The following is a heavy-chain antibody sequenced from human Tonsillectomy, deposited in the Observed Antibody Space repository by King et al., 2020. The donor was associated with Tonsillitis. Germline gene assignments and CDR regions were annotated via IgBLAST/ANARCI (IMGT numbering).Heavy chain of an antibody. Sequence: VQLVESGGGLVQPGGSLRLSCAASGVTVSSNHMSWVRQAPGKGLEWVSVIYVGGSTYNAGAVKGRFTISRDNSKNTVYLQMNSLRADDTAVYYCARDNIWGGMDVWGQGTTVTVSS. J-gene: IGHJ6*02. CDR2: IYVGGST. V-gene: IGHV3-66*01. CDR3: ARDNIWGGMDV. D-gene: IGHD3-16*01. CDR1: GVTVSSNH.